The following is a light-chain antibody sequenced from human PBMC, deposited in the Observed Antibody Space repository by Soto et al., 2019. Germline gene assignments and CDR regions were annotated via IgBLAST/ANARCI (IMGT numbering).Light chain of an antibody. V-gene: IGKV1-16*01. CDR2: AAS. CDR3: QQYNSYPRT. CDR1: QDIGSS. J-gene: IGKJ1*01. Sequence: DIQMTQSPSSLSVSVGDRVTITCRASQDIGSSLGWFQQKPGKAPKSLIYAASTLQVGVPSRFSSSGSGTDFILTISSRQPEDFATYYCQQYNSYPRTFGQGTKVEIK.